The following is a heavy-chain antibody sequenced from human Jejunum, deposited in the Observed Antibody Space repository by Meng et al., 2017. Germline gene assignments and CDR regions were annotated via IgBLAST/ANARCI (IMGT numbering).Heavy chain of an antibody. Sequence: GSLRLSCAVNGGSFSGYWWTWIRQSPEKGLEYIGEINHVGSPFYNPSLNSRLTISVDTSKNQFSLKLTSVTAADTAVYYCARGLQGPRLSTWGQGTMVTVSS. CDR1: GGSFSGYW. J-gene: IGHJ3*01. V-gene: IGHV4-34*01. CDR3: ARGLQGPRLST. CDR2: INHVGSP.